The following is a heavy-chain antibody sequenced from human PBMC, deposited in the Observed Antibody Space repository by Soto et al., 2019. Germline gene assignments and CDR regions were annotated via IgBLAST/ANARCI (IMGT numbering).Heavy chain of an antibody. J-gene: IGHJ4*02. Sequence: EVRLLEAGGGLKQPGGSLRLSCAASGFTFKESAMNWVRQAPGKGLEWVASISDTGASTWYAESVRGRLSISRDNSKNTLYLQMNSLRGEDTGGYYCAKGRGSGWAWYFDNRGQGTLVTVSS. CDR3: AKGRGSGWAWYFDN. CDR2: ISDTGAST. V-gene: IGHV3-23*01. D-gene: IGHD6-19*01. CDR1: GFTFKESA.